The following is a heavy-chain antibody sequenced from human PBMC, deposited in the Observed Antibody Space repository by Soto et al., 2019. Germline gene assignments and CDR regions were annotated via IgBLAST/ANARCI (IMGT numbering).Heavy chain of an antibody. J-gene: IGHJ3*02. CDR1: GFSLSNARMG. CDR2: IFSNDEK. V-gene: IGHV2-26*01. CDR3: ARIWTHYYDSSGYYGSAFDI. D-gene: IGHD3-22*01. Sequence: QVTLKESGPVLVKPTETLTLTCTVSGFSLSNARMGVSWIRQPPGKALEWLAHIFSNDEKSYSTSLKSRLTISNDTSKSQVVLTMTNMDPVDTATYYCARIWTHYYDSSGYYGSAFDIWGQGTMVTVSS.